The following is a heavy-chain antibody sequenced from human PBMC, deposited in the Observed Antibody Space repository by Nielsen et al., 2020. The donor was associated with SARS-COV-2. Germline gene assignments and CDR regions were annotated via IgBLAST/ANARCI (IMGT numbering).Heavy chain of an antibody. CDR1: GGSISSYY. J-gene: IGHJ4*02. D-gene: IGHD3-10*01. Sequence: SETLSLTCTVSGGSISSYYWSWIRQPPGKGLEWIGYIYYSGSTNYNPSLKSRVTISVDTSKNQFSLKLSSVTAADTAVYYCARGVGLTTFDYWGQGTLVTVSS. CDR3: ARGVGLTTFDY. CDR2: IYYSGST. V-gene: IGHV4-59*12.